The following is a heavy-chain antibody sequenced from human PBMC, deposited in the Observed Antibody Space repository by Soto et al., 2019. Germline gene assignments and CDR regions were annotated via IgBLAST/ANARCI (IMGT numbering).Heavy chain of an antibody. CDR2: ISYDGSNK. J-gene: IGHJ4*02. V-gene: IGHV3-30*18. CDR1: GFTFSSYG. CDR3: AKDGDSSGYYSFAFDY. Sequence: GGSLRLSCAASGFTFSSYGMHWVRQAPGKGLEWVAVISYDGSNKYYADSVKGRFTISRDNSKNTLYLQMNSLRAEDTAVYYCAKDGDSSGYYSFAFDYWGQGTLVTVSS. D-gene: IGHD3-22*01.